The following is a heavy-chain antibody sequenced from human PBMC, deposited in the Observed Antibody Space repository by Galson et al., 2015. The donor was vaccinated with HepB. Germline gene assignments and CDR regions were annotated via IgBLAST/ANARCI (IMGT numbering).Heavy chain of an antibody. CDR2: TFYRSKWYN. CDR1: GDSVSSNTAA. Sequence: CAISGDSVSSNTAAWNWIRQSPSRGLEWLGRTFYRSKWYNEYAVSVKSRITITTDTSKNQFSLQLNSAIPEDTAVYYCARGDCSGNSCYWDWFDPWGQGTLVTVSS. D-gene: IGHD2-15*01. V-gene: IGHV6-1*01. CDR3: ARGDCSGNSCYWDWFDP. J-gene: IGHJ5*02.